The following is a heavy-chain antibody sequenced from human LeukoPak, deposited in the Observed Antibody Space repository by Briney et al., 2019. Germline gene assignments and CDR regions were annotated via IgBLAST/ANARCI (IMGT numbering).Heavy chain of an antibody. V-gene: IGHV3-48*04. D-gene: IGHD2-2*01. CDR1: GFMFTSYS. J-gene: IGHJ4*02. CDR2: ISSPSTNI. CDR3: ARDCTSCYPY. Sequence: GGSLRLSCAASGFMFTSYSMNWVRQAPGKGLEWVAYISSPSTNIYYVDSVKGRFTISRDNAKNSLYLQMNSLRAEDTAVYYCARDCTSCYPYWGQGTLVTVSS.